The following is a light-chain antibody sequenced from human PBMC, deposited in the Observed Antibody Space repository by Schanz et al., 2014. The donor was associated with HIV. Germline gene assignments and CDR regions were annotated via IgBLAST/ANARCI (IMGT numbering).Light chain of an antibody. J-gene: IGKJ1*01. Sequence: DIQMTQSPSTLSASVGDRVTITCRASQSITTSLAWYQQKPGKAPKLLIYQASSLESGVPSRFSGSGSGREFTLSISCLQPDDFATYFCQQYDSYPWTFGQGARVEIK. CDR3: QQYDSYPWT. CDR1: QSITTS. CDR2: QAS. V-gene: IGKV1-5*03.